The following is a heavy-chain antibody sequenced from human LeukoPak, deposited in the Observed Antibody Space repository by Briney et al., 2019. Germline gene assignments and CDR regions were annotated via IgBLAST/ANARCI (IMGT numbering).Heavy chain of an antibody. CDR3: AKASHDSGCLIDY. CDR1: GITFSSHA. Sequence: PGGSLRLSCAASGITFSSHAMTWVRQAPVKGLEWVAAIRGNGATTDYADSVKGRFTISRDNSKSTLYLQMNSLRAEDTAVYYCAKASHDSGCLIDYWGQGTLVTVSS. CDR2: IRGNGATT. J-gene: IGHJ4*02. D-gene: IGHD6-19*01. V-gene: IGHV3-23*01.